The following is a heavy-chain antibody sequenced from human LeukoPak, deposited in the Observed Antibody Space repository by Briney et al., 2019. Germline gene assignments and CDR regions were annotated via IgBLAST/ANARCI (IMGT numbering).Heavy chain of an antibody. V-gene: IGHV3-11*04. D-gene: IGHD3-10*01. CDR2: ISSSGSTI. CDR1: GFTFSDYY. CDR3: ARVNNYYGSGTRGGAFDI. Sequence: GGSLRLSCAASGFTFSDYYMSWIRQAPGKGLEWVSYISSSGSTIYYADSVKGRFTISRDNAKNSLYLQMNSLRAEDTAVYYCARVNNYYGSGTRGGAFDIWGQGTMVTVSS. J-gene: IGHJ3*02.